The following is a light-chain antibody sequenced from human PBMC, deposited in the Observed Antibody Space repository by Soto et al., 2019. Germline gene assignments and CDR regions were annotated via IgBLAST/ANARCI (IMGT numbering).Light chain of an antibody. V-gene: IGKV3-20*01. CDR2: GAS. Sequence: IVLTHSPGTLSFSPGERATLSCRAIHSVTNNYLSVYQEKPVQSPRLVIYGASTRATGIPDRFSASGSGTDFTLTINRLEPEDFAVYYCQQYSESPLTFGQGTKV. CDR3: QQYSESPLT. J-gene: IGKJ1*01. CDR1: HSVTNNY.